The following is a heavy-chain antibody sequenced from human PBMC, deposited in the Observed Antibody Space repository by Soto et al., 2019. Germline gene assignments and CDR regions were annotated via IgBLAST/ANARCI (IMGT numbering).Heavy chain of an antibody. CDR2: INPNSGGT. J-gene: IGHJ6*02. D-gene: IGHD3-10*01. CDR3: AQGPWAPATGDYGMDV. V-gene: IGHV1-2*02. CDR1: GYTLTTYY. Sequence: ASVKVSCKASGYTLTTYYMHWVRQAPGQGLEWMGWINPNSGGTKYAQKFQGRVTMTRDTSISTAYLDLSRLTSDDTGVYFCAQGPWAPATGDYGMDVWGQGTTVTVSS.